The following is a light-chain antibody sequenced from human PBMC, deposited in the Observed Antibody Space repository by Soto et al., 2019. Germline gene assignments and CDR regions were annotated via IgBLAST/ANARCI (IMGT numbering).Light chain of an antibody. CDR2: EVS. CDR3: SSYGSTSTSYV. Sequence: QSALTQPASVSGSPGQSITISCTGTSSDVGGYHYVSWYQQHPGKAPKLMIYEVSNRPSGVSNRFSGSKSGNTASLTISGLQDEDEDDYFCSSYGSTSTSYVFGTGTKVTVL. J-gene: IGLJ1*01. CDR1: SSDVGGYHY. V-gene: IGLV2-14*01.